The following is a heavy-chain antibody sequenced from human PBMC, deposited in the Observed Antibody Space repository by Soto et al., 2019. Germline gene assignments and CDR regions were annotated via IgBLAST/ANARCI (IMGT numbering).Heavy chain of an antibody. CDR3: ASLGDYYDSSGYYYTYFDY. CDR1: GGTFSSYA. D-gene: IGHD3-22*01. Sequence: QVQLVQSGAEVKKPGSSVKVSCKASGGTFSSYAISWVRQAPGQGLEWMGGIIPIFGTANYAQKFQGRVTITADESTSTAYMELSSLRSEDTVVYYCASLGDYYDSSGYYYTYFDYWGQGTLVTVSS. V-gene: IGHV1-69*01. CDR2: IIPIFGTA. J-gene: IGHJ4*02.